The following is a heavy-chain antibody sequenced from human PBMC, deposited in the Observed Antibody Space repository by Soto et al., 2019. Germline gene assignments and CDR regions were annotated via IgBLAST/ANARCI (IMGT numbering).Heavy chain of an antibody. D-gene: IGHD6-19*01. CDR1: GGTFSSYA. CDR3: ATFTPGIAVAGTGNNAFDI. Sequence: SVKVSCKASGGTFSSYAISWVRQAPGQGLEWMGGIIPIFGTANYAQKFQGRVTIAADESTSTAYMELSSLRSEDTAVYHCATFTPGIAVAGTGNNAFDIWGQGTMVTV. J-gene: IGHJ3*02. V-gene: IGHV1-69*13. CDR2: IIPIFGTA.